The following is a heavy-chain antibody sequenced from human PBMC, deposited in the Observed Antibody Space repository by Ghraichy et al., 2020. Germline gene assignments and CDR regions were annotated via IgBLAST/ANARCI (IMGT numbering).Heavy chain of an antibody. CDR2: IIPILGIA. CDR1: GGTFSSYA. CDR3: AYTDSSGWYLAYYFDY. V-gene: IGHV1-69*04. J-gene: IGHJ4*02. Sequence: SVKVSCKASGGTFSSYAISWVRQAPGQGLEWMGRIIPILGIANYAQKFQGRVTITADKSTSTAYMELSSLRSEDTAVYYCAYTDSSGWYLAYYFDYWGQGTLVTVSS. D-gene: IGHD6-19*01.